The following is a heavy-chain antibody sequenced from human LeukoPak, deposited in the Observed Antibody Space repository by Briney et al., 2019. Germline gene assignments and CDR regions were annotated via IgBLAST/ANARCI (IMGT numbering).Heavy chain of an antibody. D-gene: IGHD5-24*01. CDR1: GGSISSSCYY. J-gene: IGHJ3*02. V-gene: IGHV4-39*01. CDR2: IYYSGTT. CDR3: ARRSVATITPFI. Sequence: SETLSLTCTVSGGSISSSCYYWGWIRQPPGKGLEWIGSIYYSGTTYYNPSLKSRVTISVDTSKNQFSLKLSSVTAADTAVYYCARRSVATITPFIWGQGTMVTVSS.